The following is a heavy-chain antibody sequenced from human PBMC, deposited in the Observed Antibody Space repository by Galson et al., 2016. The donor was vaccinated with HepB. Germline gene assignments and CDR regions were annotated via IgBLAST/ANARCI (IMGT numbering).Heavy chain of an antibody. D-gene: IGHD3-16*01. CDR2: FYYGGST. CDR1: GNSINSSPYY. CDR3: ARHAGAFHAPGMDY. V-gene: IGHV4-39*01. Sequence: SETLSLTCSVSGNSINSSPYYWAWIRQPPGKGLEWIGSFYYGGSTYYNPSPRSRITLSEDTSNNQFSLKMTSVTAADTSVYYCARHAGAFHAPGMDYWGQGILVTVSS. J-gene: IGHJ4*02.